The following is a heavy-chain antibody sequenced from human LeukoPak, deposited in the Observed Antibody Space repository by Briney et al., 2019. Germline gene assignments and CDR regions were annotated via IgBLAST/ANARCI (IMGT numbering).Heavy chain of an antibody. V-gene: IGHV3-74*03. D-gene: IGHD4-17*01. CDR1: GFTFNTW. CDR3: VRDSSVTRMDV. CDR2: INTDGSSI. J-gene: IGHJ6*01. Sequence: PGGSLRLSCAASGFTFNTWMHWVRQAPGKGLVWVSRINTDGSSITYADSVKGRFSVSRDDAKNTLYLQMYSLRAEDTAVYYCVRDSSVTRMDVWRKGTTVSVCS.